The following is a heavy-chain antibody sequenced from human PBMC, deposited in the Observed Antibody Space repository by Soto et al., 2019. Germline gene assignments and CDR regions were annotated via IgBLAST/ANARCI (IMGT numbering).Heavy chain of an antibody. CDR3: ARAPGGPGIAEY. Sequence: QVPLVQSGAEEKKPGASVKVSCKASGYTFTSYAMQWVRQAPGQRLEWMGWINAGNGNTKYSQKFQGRVTITRDTSASTAYMELSSLRAEDTAVYYCARAPGGPGIAEYWGQGTLVTVSS. V-gene: IGHV1-3*05. J-gene: IGHJ4*02. CDR2: INAGNGNT. D-gene: IGHD6-13*01. CDR1: GYTFTSYA.